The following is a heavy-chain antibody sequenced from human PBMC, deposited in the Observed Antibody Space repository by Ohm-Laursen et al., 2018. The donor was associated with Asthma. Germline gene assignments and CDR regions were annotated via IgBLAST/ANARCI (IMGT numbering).Heavy chain of an antibody. D-gene: IGHD6-6*01. J-gene: IGHJ4*02. CDR1: GFNFDTYD. V-gene: IGHV3-48*03. CDR3: ARNPTARPFDY. CDR2: ISNSGTTI. Sequence: GTLSLTCAASGFNFDTYDMNWVRQAPGKGLEWVSLISNSGTTIYYADSVKGRFTISRDNAKNSLFLQMNSLRVEDTAVYYCARNPTARPFDYWGQGILVTVSS.